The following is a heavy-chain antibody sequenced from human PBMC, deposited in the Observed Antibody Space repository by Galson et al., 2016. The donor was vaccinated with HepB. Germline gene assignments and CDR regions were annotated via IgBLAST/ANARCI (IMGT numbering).Heavy chain of an antibody. V-gene: IGHV4-4*02. CDR3: AKERGSYARYNWFDP. CDR2: IFHSGRV. Sequence: SETLSLTCAVSGGSISSSDWWTWVRQPPGQGLEWIGQIFHSGRVNYTPSLASRVTISVDTSNNHFSLRLTSVTAEDTAVYYCAKERGSYARYNWFDPWGQGTLVTVSS. J-gene: IGHJ5*02. D-gene: IGHD1-26*01. CDR1: GGSISSSDW.